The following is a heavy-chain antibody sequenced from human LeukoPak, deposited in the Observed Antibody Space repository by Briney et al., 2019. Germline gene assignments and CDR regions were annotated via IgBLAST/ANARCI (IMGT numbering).Heavy chain of an antibody. D-gene: IGHD2-8*02. Sequence: GGSLRLSCAASGFTFSTYWMTWVRQAPGKGLEWVANINQAGSEKYYVDSVKGRFTISRDNAKNSLFLQMNSLRVEDTAVYYCARDTGIFHYWCQGTLVTVSS. CDR3: ARDTGIFHY. CDR2: INQAGSEK. CDR1: GFTFSTYW. J-gene: IGHJ4*02. V-gene: IGHV3-7*04.